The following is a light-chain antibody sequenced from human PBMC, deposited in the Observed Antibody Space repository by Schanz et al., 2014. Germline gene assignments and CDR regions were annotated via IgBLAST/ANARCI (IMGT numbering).Light chain of an antibody. CDR2: AVS. J-gene: IGLJ2*01. CDR1: SSDVGAYNY. CDR3: SSYAGSNNLLV. Sequence: QSVLTQPPSASGSPGQSVTISCTGTSSDVGAYNYVSWYQQHPGKAPKLMIYAVSERPSGVPDRFSGSKSGNTASLTVSGLQAEDEADYYCSSYAGSNNLLVFGGGTKLTVL. V-gene: IGLV2-8*01.